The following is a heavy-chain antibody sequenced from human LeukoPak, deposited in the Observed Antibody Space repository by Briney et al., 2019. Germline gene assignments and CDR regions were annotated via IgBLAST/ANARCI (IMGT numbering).Heavy chain of an antibody. D-gene: IGHD3-22*01. Sequence: GGSLRLSCAASGFTFSSYAMSWVRQAPGKGLEWVSAISGSGGSTYYADSVKGRFTISRDNSKNTLYLQMNSLRAEDTAVYYCAKFQYYYDSRNYMDVWGKGTTVTISS. CDR3: AKFQYYYDSRNYMDV. V-gene: IGHV3-23*01. J-gene: IGHJ6*03. CDR1: GFTFSSYA. CDR2: ISGSGGST.